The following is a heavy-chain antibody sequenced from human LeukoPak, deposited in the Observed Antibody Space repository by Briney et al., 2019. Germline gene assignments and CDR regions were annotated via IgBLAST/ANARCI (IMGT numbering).Heavy chain of an antibody. J-gene: IGHJ4*02. CDR1: GFTFRSYG. CDR2: IRYDGTTK. CDR3: ARRAGAYSHPYDY. Sequence: GSLRLSCAASGFTFRSYGMPWVRPAPGKGLEWVAFIRYDGTTKYYADSVKGRFTISRDNSKNTLYLQMNSLRAEDTAVYYCARRAGAYSHPYDYWGQGTLVTVSS. V-gene: IGHV3-30*02. D-gene: IGHD4/OR15-4a*01.